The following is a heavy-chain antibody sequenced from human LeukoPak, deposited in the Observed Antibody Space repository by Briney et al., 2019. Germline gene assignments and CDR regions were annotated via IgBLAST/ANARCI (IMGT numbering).Heavy chain of an antibody. V-gene: IGHV3-30*02. J-gene: IGHJ4*02. Sequence: PGGSLRLSCAASGFTFSSYGMHWVRQAPGKGLEWVACIRYDGSNKYYTDSVKGRFTISRDNSKNTLSLQMSSLRAEDTAVYYCAKESGATWNIDSWGQGTLVTVSS. CDR2: IRYDGSNK. CDR3: AKESGATWNIDS. CDR1: GFTFSSYG. D-gene: IGHD1/OR15-1a*01.